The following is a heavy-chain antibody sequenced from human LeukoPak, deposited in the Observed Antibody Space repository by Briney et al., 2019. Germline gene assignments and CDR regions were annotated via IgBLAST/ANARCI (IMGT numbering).Heavy chain of an antibody. CDR2: INGDGTSL. CDR3: VRGAPFDY. D-gene: IGHD1-26*01. J-gene: IGHJ4*02. V-gene: IGHV3-74*01. Sequence: PGGSLRLSCAASGFTFTSYWMHWVRQAPEKGLVWVSRINGDGTSLAYADSVKDRFTISRDNAKNMLYLQMSSLRVDDTALYYCVRGAPFDYWGQGTLVTVSS. CDR1: GFTFTSYW.